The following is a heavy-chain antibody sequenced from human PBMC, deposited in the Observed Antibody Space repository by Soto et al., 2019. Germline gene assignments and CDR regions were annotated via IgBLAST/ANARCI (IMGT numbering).Heavy chain of an antibody. Sequence: QVQLVQSGAEVKKPGSSVKVSCKASGGTFSSYTISWVRQAPGQGLEWMGRIIPILGIANYAQKFQGRVTITADKSTSTAYMELSSLRSEDTAVYYCARTSYYGSGSYYTAFDIWGQGTMVTVSS. V-gene: IGHV1-69*02. CDR1: GGTFSSYT. CDR2: IIPILGIA. D-gene: IGHD3-10*01. CDR3: ARTSYYGSGSYYTAFDI. J-gene: IGHJ3*02.